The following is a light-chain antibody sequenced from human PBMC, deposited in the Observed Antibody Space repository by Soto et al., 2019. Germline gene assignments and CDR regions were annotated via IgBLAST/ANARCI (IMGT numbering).Light chain of an antibody. V-gene: IGKV1-5*03. J-gene: IGKJ1*01. CDR3: QHYNSYSEA. Sequence: DIQMTQSPSTLSGSVGDRVTITCRASQTISSWLAWYQQKPGKAPKLLIYKASTLKSGVPSRFSGSGSGTKFTLTISSLQPDDFATYYCQHYNSYSEAFGKGTKVE. CDR2: KAS. CDR1: QTISSW.